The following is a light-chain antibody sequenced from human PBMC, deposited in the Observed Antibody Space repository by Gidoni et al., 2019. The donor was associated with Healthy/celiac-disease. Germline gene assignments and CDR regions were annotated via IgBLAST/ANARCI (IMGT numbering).Light chain of an antibody. CDR2: EVS. Sequence: QPALTQPASVSGSPGQPIPIPCTGTSSDVGSYNLVSWYQQHPGKAPKLMIYEVSKRPSGVSNRFSGSKSGNTASLTISGLQAEDEADYYCCSYAGSSTVVFGGGTKLTVL. V-gene: IGLV2-23*02. CDR3: CSYAGSSTVV. J-gene: IGLJ2*01. CDR1: SSDVGSYNL.